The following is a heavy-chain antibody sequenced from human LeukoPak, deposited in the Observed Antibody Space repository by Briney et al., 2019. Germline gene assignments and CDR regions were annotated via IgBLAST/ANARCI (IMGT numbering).Heavy chain of an antibody. CDR3: AKVRDSATVTGRFDN. J-gene: IGHJ5*02. Sequence: GGSLRLSCAASGFNFSNYALSWVRQAPGKGLEWVSGISGGGGSTYYADSVKGRFTISRDKSKNTLYLQMDSLRAEDTAVYYCAKVRDSATVTGRFDNWGQGTMVTVSS. CDR2: ISGGGGST. D-gene: IGHD4-17*01. CDR1: GFNFSNYA. V-gene: IGHV3-23*01.